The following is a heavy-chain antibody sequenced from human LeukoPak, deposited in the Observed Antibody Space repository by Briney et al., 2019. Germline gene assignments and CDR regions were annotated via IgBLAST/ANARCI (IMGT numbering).Heavy chain of an antibody. CDR2: ISDSGGST. CDR1: GITLSNYG. CDR3: AKRGVVIRVILVGFHKEAYYFDS. V-gene: IGHV3-23*01. Sequence: PGGSPRLSCAVSGITLSNYGMTWVRQAPGKGLEWVAGISDSGGSTNYADSVKGRFTISRDNPKNTLYLQMSSLRAEDTAVYFCAKRGVVIRVILVGFHKEAYYFDSWGQGALVTVSS. D-gene: IGHD3-22*01. J-gene: IGHJ4*02.